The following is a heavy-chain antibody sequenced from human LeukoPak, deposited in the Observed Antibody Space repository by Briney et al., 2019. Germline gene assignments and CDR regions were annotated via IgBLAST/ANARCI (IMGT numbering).Heavy chain of an antibody. Sequence: GGSLRLSCAASGLTFSDYYMTWIRQAPGKGLEWVSSISGTGTTIYSADSVRARFTVSRDNARNSLFLHMNSLRAEDTAVYYCAVQITMIVVVPYFDYWGQGTLVTVSS. D-gene: IGHD3-22*01. J-gene: IGHJ4*02. V-gene: IGHV3-11*04. CDR1: GLTFSDYY. CDR3: AVQITMIVVVPYFDY. CDR2: ISGTGTTI.